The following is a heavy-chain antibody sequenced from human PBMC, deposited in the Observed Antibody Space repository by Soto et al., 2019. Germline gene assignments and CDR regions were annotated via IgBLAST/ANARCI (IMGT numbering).Heavy chain of an antibody. CDR2: ILFSGRT. Sequence: QVQLQESGPGLVKPSETLSLTCTVSGGSISSYYWNWLRQPPGKGLEWIGYILFSGRTYYNPSLISRVTISVDTARSQFPLRLNSVTAADTAIDYCARDTGAGRDLPFDYWGLGTLVTVSS. CDR3: ARDTGAGRDLPFDY. D-gene: IGHD7-27*01. CDR1: GGSISSYY. J-gene: IGHJ4*02. V-gene: IGHV4-59*01.